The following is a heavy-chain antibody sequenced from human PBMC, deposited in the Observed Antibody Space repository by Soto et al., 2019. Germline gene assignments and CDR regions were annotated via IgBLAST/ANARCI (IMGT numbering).Heavy chain of an antibody. D-gene: IGHD5-12*01. J-gene: IGHJ3*02. V-gene: IGHV3-48*01. Sequence: EVQLVESGGGLVQPGGSLRLSCAAAGFTFSSNDMNWVRQAPGKGLEWVSYISSSSSPIYYADSVRGRFTISRDNAKNALYLQMNSLRGEDTAVYYGARTYRGLDAFDIWGQGTMVTVSS. CDR3: ARTYRGLDAFDI. CDR2: ISSSSSPI. CDR1: GFTFSSND.